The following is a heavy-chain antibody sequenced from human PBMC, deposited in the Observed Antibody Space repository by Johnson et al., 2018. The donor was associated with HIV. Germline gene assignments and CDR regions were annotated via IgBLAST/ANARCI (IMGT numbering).Heavy chain of an antibody. CDR3: AKGVCRWGSGPGCAFDI. Sequence: VQLVESGGGVVQPGRSLRLSCAASGFTFSSYPMHWVRQAPDKGLEWVALMSYDGSNKYYADSVKGRFTISRDNSKNTLYLQINSLRAEDTAVYDCAKGVCRWGSGPGCAFDIWGQGTMVTVSS. J-gene: IGHJ3*02. CDR1: GFTFSSYP. D-gene: IGHD2-15*01. CDR2: MSYDGSNK. V-gene: IGHV3-30-3*01.